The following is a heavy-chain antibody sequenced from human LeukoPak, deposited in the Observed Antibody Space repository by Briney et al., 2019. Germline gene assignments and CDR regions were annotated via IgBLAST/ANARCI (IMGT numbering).Heavy chain of an antibody. CDR1: GFTFRNYG. CDR2: ISYDGSDK. J-gene: IGHJ5*02. D-gene: IGHD2-2*01. V-gene: IGHV3-30*03. Sequence: GGSLRLSCAASGFTFRNYGMHWVRQAPGKGLEWVAVISYDGSDKYYTDSVKGRFTISRDNAKNSLYLQMNSLRDEDTAVYYCARADVVPFAPSQKNWFDPWGQGTLVTVSS. CDR3: ARADVVPFAPSQKNWFDP.